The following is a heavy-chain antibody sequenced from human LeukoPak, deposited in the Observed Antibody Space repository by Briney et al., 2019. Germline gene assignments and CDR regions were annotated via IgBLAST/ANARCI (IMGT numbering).Heavy chain of an antibody. CDR3: ATRPTRNGYCSSTGCYFLAC. CDR2: IYTGGNT. CDR1: GFTFSVNY. D-gene: IGHD2-2*03. V-gene: IGHV3-53*01. Sequence: GGSLRLSCAASGFTFSVNYMNWVRQAPGKGLEWVSVIYTGGNTYYTDSVKGRFTIERNNAKRTLYLQMIRLRGADTYMYVCATRPTRNGYCSSTGCYFLACWGQGSLVTVSS. J-gene: IGHJ4*02.